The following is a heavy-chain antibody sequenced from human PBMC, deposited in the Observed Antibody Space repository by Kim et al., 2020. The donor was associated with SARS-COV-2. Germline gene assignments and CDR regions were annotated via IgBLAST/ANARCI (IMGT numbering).Heavy chain of an antibody. V-gene: IGHV1-2*02. Sequence: YAQKVQGRVTMTRDTSLSTAYMELSRLRSDDTAVYYCARPDCSSTSSYLGWGQGTLVTVSS. D-gene: IGHD2-2*01. J-gene: IGHJ4*02. CDR3: ARPDCSSTSSYLG.